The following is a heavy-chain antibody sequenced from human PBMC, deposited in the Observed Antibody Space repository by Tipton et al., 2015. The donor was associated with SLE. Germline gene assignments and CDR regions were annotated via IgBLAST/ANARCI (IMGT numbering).Heavy chain of an antibody. V-gene: IGHV4-61*09. J-gene: IGHJ6*02. CDR1: GGSISSGSYY. CDR2: IYTSGST. Sequence: LRLSCTVSGGSISSGSYYWSWIRQPAGKGLEWIGHIYTSGSTNYNPSLKSRVTISVDTSKNQFSLRLSSVTAADTAVYYCASYAPGSSSHYYYGMDVWGQGTTVTVSS. D-gene: IGHD6-6*01. CDR3: ASYAPGSSSHYYYGMDV.